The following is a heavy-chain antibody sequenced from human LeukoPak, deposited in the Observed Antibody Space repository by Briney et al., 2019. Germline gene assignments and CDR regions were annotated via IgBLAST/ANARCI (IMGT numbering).Heavy chain of an antibody. CDR3: ARGPPGRVYDSSKRGLFDP. CDR1: GYTFSSYY. D-gene: IGHD3-22*01. Sequence: ASVTVSCKASGYTFSSYYMHWVRQAPGQGIEWMGIINPSGGSTSYAQKFQGRVTVTRDTSTSTVFMELSSLRSEDTAVYYCARGPPGRVYDSSKRGLFDPWGQGTLVTVSS. V-gene: IGHV1-46*01. J-gene: IGHJ5*02. CDR2: INPSGGST.